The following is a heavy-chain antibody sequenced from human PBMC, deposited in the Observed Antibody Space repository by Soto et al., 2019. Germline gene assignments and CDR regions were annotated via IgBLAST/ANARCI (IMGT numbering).Heavy chain of an antibody. CDR1: GFTFSSYG. V-gene: IGHV3-30*18. Sequence: GGSLRLSCTASGFTFSSYGMHWVRQAPGKGLEWVAVISYDGSNKYYADSVKGRFTISRDNSKNTLYLQMNSLRAEDTAVYYCAKDGGVVVPAAMFDYWGQGTLVTVSS. CDR3: AKDGGVVVPAAMFDY. D-gene: IGHD2-2*01. J-gene: IGHJ4*02. CDR2: ISYDGSNK.